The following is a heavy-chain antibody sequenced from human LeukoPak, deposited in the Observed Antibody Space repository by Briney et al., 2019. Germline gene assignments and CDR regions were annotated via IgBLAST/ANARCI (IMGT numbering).Heavy chain of an antibody. CDR3: TRRSTDDSSGYYST. CDR2: IRSKANTYAT. D-gene: IGHD3-22*01. Sequence: GGSLRLSCATSGFSLSGSAMHWGRQASGKRLEWVGRIRSKANTYATAYAASVRGRFTISRDESKNTAYLQMNSLKTEDTAVYYCTRRSTDDSSGYYSTWGQGTLVTVSS. J-gene: IGHJ5*02. CDR1: GFSLSGSA. V-gene: IGHV3-73*01.